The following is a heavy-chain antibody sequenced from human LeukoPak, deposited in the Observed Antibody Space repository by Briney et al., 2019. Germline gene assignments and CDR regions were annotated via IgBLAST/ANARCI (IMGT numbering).Heavy chain of an antibody. D-gene: IGHD3-22*01. CDR3: ARGDSSGWYFDY. CDR2: IKQVGSEK. J-gene: IGHJ4*02. CDR1: GFTFSSYW. V-gene: IGHV3-7*04. Sequence: GGSLRLSCAASGFTFSSYWMSWVRQAPGKGLEWVANIKQVGSEKYYVDSVKGRFTISRDNAKNSLYLQMNSPRAEDTAVYYCARGDSSGWYFDYWGQGTLVTVSS.